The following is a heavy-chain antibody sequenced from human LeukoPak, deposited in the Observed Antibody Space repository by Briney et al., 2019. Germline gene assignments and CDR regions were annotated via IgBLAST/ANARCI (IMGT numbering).Heavy chain of an antibody. V-gene: IGHV3-21*01. CDR1: GFTFSSDS. J-gene: IGHJ4*02. D-gene: IGHD1-26*01. CDR2: ISSSSSYI. CDR3: ARVGSGSYYYHFDY. Sequence: GGSLRLSCAASGFTFSSDSMNWVRQAPGKGLECVSSISSSSSYIYYADSVKGRFTISRDNAKNSLYLQMNSLRAEDTAVYYCARVGSGSYYYHFDYWGQGTLVTVSS.